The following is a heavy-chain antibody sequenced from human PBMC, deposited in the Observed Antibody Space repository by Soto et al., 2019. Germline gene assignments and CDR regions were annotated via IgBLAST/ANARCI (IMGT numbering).Heavy chain of an antibody. D-gene: IGHD1-26*01. Sequence: GSLRLSCAASGFTFSGSAMHWVRQASGKGLEWVGRIRSKVNNYATAYAESVKGRFTISRDDSRSASYLQMDSLRTEDTAVYYCSSGRLSSDYYYMDVWAKGTTVTVSS. V-gene: IGHV3-73*01. CDR1: GFTFSGSA. CDR3: SSGRLSSDYYYMDV. J-gene: IGHJ6*03. CDR2: IRSKVNNYAT.